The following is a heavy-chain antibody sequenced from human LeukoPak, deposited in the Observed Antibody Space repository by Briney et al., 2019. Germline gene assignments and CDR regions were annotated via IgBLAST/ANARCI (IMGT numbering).Heavy chain of an antibody. CDR2: IYTSGST. CDR3: ARDGPPYGMDA. V-gene: IGHV4-4*07. J-gene: IGHJ6*02. Sequence: SETLSLTCAVYGGSFSGYYWSWIRQPAGKGLEWIGRIYTSGSTNYNPSLKSRVTMSVDTSKNQFSLKLSSVTAADTAVYYCARDGPPYGMDAWGQGTTVTVSS. CDR1: GGSFSGYY.